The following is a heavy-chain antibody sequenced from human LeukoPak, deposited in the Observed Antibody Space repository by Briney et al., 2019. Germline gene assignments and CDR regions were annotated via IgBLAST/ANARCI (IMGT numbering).Heavy chain of an antibody. D-gene: IGHD5-24*01. Sequence: SETLSLTCTVSGGSISSSGNFWGWVRQPPGRGLEWIASTYYSRNTYYNPSLKSRVTISVDTSKNQFSLKLSSVTAADTAVYCCVRHEEEDGYNAKTFDYWGQGTLVTVSS. J-gene: IGHJ4*02. CDR2: TYYSRNT. CDR3: VRHEEEDGYNAKTFDY. CDR1: GGSISSSGNF. V-gene: IGHV4-39*01.